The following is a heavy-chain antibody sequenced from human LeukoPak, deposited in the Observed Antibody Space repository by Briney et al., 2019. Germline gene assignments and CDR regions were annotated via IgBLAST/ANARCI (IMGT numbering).Heavy chain of an antibody. D-gene: IGHD4-17*01. V-gene: IGHV4-39*01. CDR3: ARHGAPNWFVS. CDR1: GGSIISNIYY. Sequence: SETLSLTCTVSGGSIISNIYYWAWIRQPPGKGLEWIGSAYYGGSTYYNPSLKSRVTIYVDTSNNEFSLRLSSVTAADTALYFCARHGAPNWFVSWGQGTLVTVCS. J-gene: IGHJ5*01. CDR2: AYYGGST.